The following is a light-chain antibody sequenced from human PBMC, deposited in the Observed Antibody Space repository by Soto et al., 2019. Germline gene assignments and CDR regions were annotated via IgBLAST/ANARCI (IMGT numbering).Light chain of an antibody. J-gene: IGKJ4*01. V-gene: IGKV3-20*01. Sequence: VLTESPGTLSLSPGERATLSCMASQTITNISLAWYQQEPGQAPRLLIYDASSRATGIPNRFSASGSGTEFSLTINKLEPGDSAVYYCQQYGHSPLTFGGGTKVDIK. CDR1: QTITNIS. CDR3: QQYGHSPLT. CDR2: DAS.